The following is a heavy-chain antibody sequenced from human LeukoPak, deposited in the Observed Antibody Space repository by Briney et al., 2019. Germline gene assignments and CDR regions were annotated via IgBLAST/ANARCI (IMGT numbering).Heavy chain of an antibody. V-gene: IGHV3-21*01. J-gene: IGHJ4*02. Sequence: GGSLRLSSAASGFTFSSYSMNWVRQAPGKGLEWVSSISSSSSYIYYADSVKGRFTISRDNAKNSLYLQMNSLRAEDTAVYYCARSFAGDPHFDYWGQGTLVTVSS. CDR1: GFTFSSYS. CDR2: ISSSSSYI. D-gene: IGHD3-16*01. CDR3: ARSFAGDPHFDY.